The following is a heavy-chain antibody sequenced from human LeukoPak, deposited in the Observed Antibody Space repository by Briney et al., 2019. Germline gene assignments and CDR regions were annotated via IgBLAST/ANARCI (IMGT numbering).Heavy chain of an antibody. V-gene: IGHV4-59*08. CDR2: IYYSGST. CDR3: ARNYDSSGYWYYFDY. Sequence: SETLSLTCTVSGGSISSYYWSWIRQPPGKGLEWIGYIYYSGSTNYNPSLKSRVTISVDTSKNQFSLKLSSVTAADTAVYYCARNYDSSGYWYYFDYWGQGTLVTVSS. D-gene: IGHD3-22*01. J-gene: IGHJ4*02. CDR1: GGSISSYY.